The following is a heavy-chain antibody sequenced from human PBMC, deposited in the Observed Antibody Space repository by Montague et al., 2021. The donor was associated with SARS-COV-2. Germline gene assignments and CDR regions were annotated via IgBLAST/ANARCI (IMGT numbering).Heavy chain of an antibody. CDR2: IWYDTSNK. Sequence: SGAEVKKPGESLRLSCAASGFTFNSHGMHWVRQAPGKGLVWVAVIWYDTSNKYYADSVKGRFTISRDNSKNTVYLQMNSLRVEDTAVYYCARAVGPYSGYDGGLDYWGQGTLVTVSS. V-gene: IGHV3-33*01. D-gene: IGHD5-12*01. J-gene: IGHJ4*02. CDR3: ARAVGPYSGYDGGLDY. CDR1: GFTFNSHG.